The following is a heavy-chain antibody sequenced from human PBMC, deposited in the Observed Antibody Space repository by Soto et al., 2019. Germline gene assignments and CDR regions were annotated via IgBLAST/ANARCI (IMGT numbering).Heavy chain of an antibody. CDR3: ARLTTSSGWSLFDS. J-gene: IGHJ4*02. Sequence: SETLSLTCTVSGGSIFSSYWTWIRQPPGKGLEWIGNVYYSGSTNYNPSLKSRITISVDTSKNQFSLNLSSVTAADTARYHCARLTTSSGWSLFDSWGQGMLVTVSS. V-gene: IGHV4-59*01. D-gene: IGHD6-13*01. CDR2: VYYSGST. CDR1: GGSIFSSY.